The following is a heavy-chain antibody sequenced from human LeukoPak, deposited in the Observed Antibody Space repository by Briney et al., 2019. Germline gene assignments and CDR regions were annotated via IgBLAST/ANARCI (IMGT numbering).Heavy chain of an antibody. V-gene: IGHV3-53*01. D-gene: IGHD3-16*01. CDR2: IYSGGST. CDR3: ARNSWDYV. CDR1: GFTVSNNY. Sequence: GGSLRLSCAASGFTVSNNYMSWVRQVPGKGLDWVSVIYSGGSTFYADSVKGRFTISRDNSKNTLYLQMNSLRAEDTAVYYCARNSWDYVGGQGTLVTVSS. J-gene: IGHJ4*02.